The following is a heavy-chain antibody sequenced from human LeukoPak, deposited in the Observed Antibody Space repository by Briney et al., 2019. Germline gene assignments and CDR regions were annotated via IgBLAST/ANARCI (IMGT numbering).Heavy chain of an antibody. J-gene: IGHJ4*02. CDR1: GFTFSIYG. V-gene: IGHV3-30*18. D-gene: IGHD1-26*01. CDR3: VKRNQGSRYSGSYYYFDY. Sequence: GGSLRLSCAASGFTFSIYGMHWVRQAPGKGLEWVAAISSDGNGIYYADSMRGRFTISRDNSRNTVSLQMNSLRAEDTAVYYCVKRNQGSRYSGSYYYFDYWGQGTLVTVSS. CDR2: ISSDGNGI.